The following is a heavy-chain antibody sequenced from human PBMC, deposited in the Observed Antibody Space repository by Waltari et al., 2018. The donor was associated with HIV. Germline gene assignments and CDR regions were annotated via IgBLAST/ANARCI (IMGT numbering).Heavy chain of an antibody. CDR1: GFTFDDYA. CDR3: AKGPFDY. V-gene: IGHV3-9*01. J-gene: IGHJ4*02. CDR2: ISWNSGSI. Sequence: EVQLVESGGGLVQPGRSLRLSCAASGFTFDDYAMHWVRQAPWKGLEWVAGISWNSGSIGYEDSVKGRFTISRDNAKNSVYLEMNSLRTEDTALYYCAKGPFDYWGQGTLVTVS.